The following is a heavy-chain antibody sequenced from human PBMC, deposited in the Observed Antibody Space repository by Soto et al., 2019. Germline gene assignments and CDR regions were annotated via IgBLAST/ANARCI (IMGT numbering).Heavy chain of an antibody. CDR1: GFTFSSYW. D-gene: IGHD3-22*01. V-gene: IGHV3-23*01. CDR3: AKDSGPLYDSSGYYLPNYFDY. Sequence: PGGSLRLSCAASGFTFSSYWMHWVRQAPGKGLEWVSAISGSGGSTYYADSVKGRFTISRDNSKNTLYLQMNSLRAEDTAVYYCAKDSGPLYDSSGYYLPNYFDYWGQGTLVTVSS. CDR2: ISGSGGST. J-gene: IGHJ4*02.